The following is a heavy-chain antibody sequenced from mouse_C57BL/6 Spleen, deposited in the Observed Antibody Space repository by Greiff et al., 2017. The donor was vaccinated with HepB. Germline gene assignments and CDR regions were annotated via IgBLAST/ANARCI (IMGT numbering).Heavy chain of an antibody. J-gene: IGHJ2*01. CDR2: IDPSDSYT. CDR1: GYTFTSYW. D-gene: IGHD2-3*01. V-gene: IGHV1-69*01. CDR3: ARRGDGYYPYYFDY. Sequence: QVQLKQPGAELVMPGASVKLSCKASGYTFTSYWMHWVKQRPGQGLEWIGEIDPSDSYTNYNQKFKGKSTLTVDKSSSTAYMQLSSLTSEDSAVYYCARRGDGYYPYYFDYWGQGTTLTVSS.